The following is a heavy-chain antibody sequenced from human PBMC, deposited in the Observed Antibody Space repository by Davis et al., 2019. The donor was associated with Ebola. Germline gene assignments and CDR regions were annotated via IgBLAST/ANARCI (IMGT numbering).Heavy chain of an antibody. CDR1: GGSISSYY. D-gene: IGHD3-22*01. J-gene: IGHJ4*02. CDR3: ARGVRYDSSLLEGYFDY. CDR2: IYYSGST. V-gene: IGHV4-59*01. Sequence: PSETLSLTCTVSGGSISSYYWSWIRQPPGKGLEWIGYIYYSGSTNYNPSLKSRVTISVDTSKNQFSLKLSSVTAADTAVYYCARGVRYDSSLLEGYFDYWGQGTLVTVSS.